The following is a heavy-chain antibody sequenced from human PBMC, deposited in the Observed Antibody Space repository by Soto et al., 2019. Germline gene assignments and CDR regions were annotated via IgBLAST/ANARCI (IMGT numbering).Heavy chain of an antibody. CDR2: IHHSGAT. CDR3: ATGSPYYYGSGGMWDS. D-gene: IGHD3-10*01. Sequence: QVRLQESGSGLVKPSGTLSLTCLVSGGSMSSPNWWTWVRQAPVKGLEWIAEIHHSGATNYSPSLKSRAVISIDKSNNQFSLQLTSVTAADTAVYYCATGSPYYYGSGGMWDSWGRGALVTVSS. J-gene: IGHJ4*02. V-gene: IGHV4-4*02. CDR1: GGSMSSPNW.